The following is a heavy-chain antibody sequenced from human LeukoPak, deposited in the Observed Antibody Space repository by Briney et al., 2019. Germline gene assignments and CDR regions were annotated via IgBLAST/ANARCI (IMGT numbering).Heavy chain of an antibody. CDR2: IYYSGST. Sequence: SQTLSLTCAVSGGSISSGGYSWSWIRQPPGKGLEWIGYIYYSGSTNYNPSLKSRVTISVDTSKNQFSLKLNSVTAADTAVYYCARHLMWAKTGTHPGNWFDPWGQGTLVTVSS. V-gene: IGHV4-30-4*07. CDR3: ARHLMWAKTGTHPGNWFDP. CDR1: GGSISSGGYS. J-gene: IGHJ5*02. D-gene: IGHD1-7*01.